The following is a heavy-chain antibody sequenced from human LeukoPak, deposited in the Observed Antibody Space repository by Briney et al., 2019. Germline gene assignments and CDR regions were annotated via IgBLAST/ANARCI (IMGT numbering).Heavy chain of an antibody. CDR3: ARATPAWVRDFWSGDFDY. J-gene: IGHJ4*02. CDR1: GFSFTTYW. D-gene: IGHD3-3*01. CDR2: IQQEEKEK. V-gene: IGHV3-7*01. Sequence: PGGSLRLSCAASGFSFTTYWMSWVRQAPGKGLEWVASIQQEEKEKYYVASVRGRFTISRDNAKNSVSLQMNSLRAEDTAVYYCARATPAWVRDFWSGDFDYWGQGTLVTVSS.